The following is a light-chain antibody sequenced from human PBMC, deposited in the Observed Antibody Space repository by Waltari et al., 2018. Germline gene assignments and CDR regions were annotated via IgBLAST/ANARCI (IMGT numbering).Light chain of an antibody. CDR3: AAWDDSLSAWV. V-gene: IGLV1-47*01. CDR1: SSNIGTNS. J-gene: IGLJ3*02. Sequence: QSVLTQPPSASGPPGQRVPISSSGSSSNIGTNSVYWYQLLPGTAPKRLIYRSNQRPSGVPDRFSGSKSGTSASLAISGLRSEDEADYYCAAWDDSLSAWVFGGGTKLTVL. CDR2: RSN.